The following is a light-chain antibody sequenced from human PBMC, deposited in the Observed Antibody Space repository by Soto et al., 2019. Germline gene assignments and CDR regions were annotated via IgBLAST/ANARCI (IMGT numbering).Light chain of an antibody. CDR2: GAS. Sequence: EAVLTQSPATLSVSPGERATLSCRASQSVATNVAWYPQRPGQAPRLLIYGASKRAIGLPARFSGSGSGTEFTLTITSLQSEDFAVYYCQQYNNWPRTFGQGTKVDIK. CDR1: QSVATN. J-gene: IGKJ1*01. CDR3: QQYNNWPRT. V-gene: IGKV3-15*01.